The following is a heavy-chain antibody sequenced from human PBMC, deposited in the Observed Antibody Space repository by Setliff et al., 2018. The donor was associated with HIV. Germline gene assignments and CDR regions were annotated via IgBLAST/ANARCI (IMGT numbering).Heavy chain of an antibody. CDR3: ARQLPNSLES. V-gene: IGHV1-2*02. CDR1: GYNFIDYF. Sequence: GASVQGSCKASGYNFIDYFMHWVRQAPRQGLEWMGWISPNNGATNIPQRFRGRVTMTRDTSINTTYMELSGLRSDDTAVYYGARQLPNSLESWGQGTPVTVSS. D-gene: IGHD1-1*01. CDR2: ISPNNGAT. J-gene: IGHJ4*02.